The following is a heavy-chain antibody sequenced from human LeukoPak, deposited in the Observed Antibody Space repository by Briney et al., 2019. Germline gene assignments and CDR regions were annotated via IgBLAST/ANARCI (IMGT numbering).Heavy chain of an antibody. V-gene: IGHV3-66*01. J-gene: IGHJ4*02. Sequence: GGALRHSSAAPRFTPTVDYMSSVRHAPGKGREWISVIYRDGHTYYAEPVRGRFTISRDNSKNTLHLQMNSQRAEGTAVYYCARVRSGNYFDYWGQGTLVTVSS. CDR3: ARVRSGNYFDY. CDR1: RFTPTVDY. CDR2: IYRDGHT.